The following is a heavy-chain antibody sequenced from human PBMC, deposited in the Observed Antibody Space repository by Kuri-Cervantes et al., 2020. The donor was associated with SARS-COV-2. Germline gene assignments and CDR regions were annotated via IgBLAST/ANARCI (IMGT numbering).Heavy chain of an antibody. CDR1: GFTFSSYA. CDR3: ANPITMVRGVIMGLDY. CDR2: ISGSGGST. J-gene: IGHJ4*02. D-gene: IGHD3-10*01. Sequence: GGSLRLSCAASGFTFSSYAMSWVRQAPGKGLEWVSAISGSGGSTYYADSVKGRFTISRDNSKNTLYLQMNSPRAEDTAVYYCANPITMVRGVIMGLDYWGQGTLVTVSS. V-gene: IGHV3-23*01.